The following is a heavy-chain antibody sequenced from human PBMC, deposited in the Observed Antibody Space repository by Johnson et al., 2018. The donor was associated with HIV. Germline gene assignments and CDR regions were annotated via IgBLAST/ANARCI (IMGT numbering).Heavy chain of an antibody. CDR1: GFSIRGHW. D-gene: IGHD2-2*01. J-gene: IGHJ3*02. CDR3: ARGEYQLLSGGFAFDI. Sequence: VQLVESGGGLVQPGGSLRLSCAASGFSIRGHWMSWVRQAPGKGLEWVSVIYSGGSNYYADSVKGRFTISRDNAKNTLYLQMNSLRAEDMAVYYCARGEYQLLSGGFAFDIWGQGTMVTVSS. V-gene: IGHV3-66*02. CDR2: IYSGGSN.